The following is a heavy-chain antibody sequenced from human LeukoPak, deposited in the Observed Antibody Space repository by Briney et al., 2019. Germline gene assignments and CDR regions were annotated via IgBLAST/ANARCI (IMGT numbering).Heavy chain of an antibody. CDR3: ARGSKRLHAFDI. J-gene: IGHJ3*02. CDR1: GGSFSGYY. Sequence: SETLSLTCAVYGGSFSGYYWSWIRQPPGKGLEWIGESNHSGNTNYNPSLKSRVTISVDTSKNQFSLKLSSVTAADTAVYYCARGSKRLHAFDIWGQGTMVTVSS. CDR2: SNHSGNT. D-gene: IGHD2-15*01. V-gene: IGHV4-34*01.